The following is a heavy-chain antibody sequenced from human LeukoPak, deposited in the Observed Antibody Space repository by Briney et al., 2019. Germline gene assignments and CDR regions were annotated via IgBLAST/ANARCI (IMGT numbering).Heavy chain of an antibody. CDR2: INPSGGST. CDR3: AREPSCSGGSCYSDEGDAFDI. CDR1: GYTFTSYY. J-gene: IGHJ3*02. D-gene: IGHD2-15*01. Sequence: ASVKVSCKASGYTFTSYYMHWVRQAPGQGLEWMGIINPSGGSTSYAQKFQGRVTMTRDTSTSTVYMELSSLRSEDTAVYYCAREPSCSGGSCYSDEGDAFDIWGQGTMVTVSS. V-gene: IGHV1-46*01.